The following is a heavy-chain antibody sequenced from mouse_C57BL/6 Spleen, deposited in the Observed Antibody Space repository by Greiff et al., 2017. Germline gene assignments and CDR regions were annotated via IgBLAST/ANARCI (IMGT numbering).Heavy chain of an antibody. CDR3: ARYGIYYSGSGGYFDV. CDR2: ILPGSGST. V-gene: IGHV1-9*01. Sequence: QVQLQQSGAELMKPGASVKLSCKATGYTFTGYWIEWVKQRPGHGLEWIGEILPGSGSTNYNEKFKGKATFTADTSSNPAYMQLISLTTEDSAIYYCARYGIYYSGSGGYFDVGGTGTTVTVSS. CDR1: GYTFTGYW. J-gene: IGHJ1*03. D-gene: IGHD1-1*01.